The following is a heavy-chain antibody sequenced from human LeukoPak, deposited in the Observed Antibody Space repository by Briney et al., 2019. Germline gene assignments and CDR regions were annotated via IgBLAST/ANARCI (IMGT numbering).Heavy chain of an antibody. J-gene: IGHJ3*02. D-gene: IGHD3-3*01. V-gene: IGHV3-23*01. CDR3: ARDPQTYYDFWGGYSMGAFDI. Sequence: GGSLRLSCAASGFTFDNYAMSWVRQAPGKGLEWVSTISGSDDFTYYADSVKGRFTISRDNSKNTLYLQMNSLRAEDTAVYYCARDPQTYYDFWGGYSMGAFDIWGQGTMVTVSS. CDR2: ISGSDDFT. CDR1: GFTFDNYA.